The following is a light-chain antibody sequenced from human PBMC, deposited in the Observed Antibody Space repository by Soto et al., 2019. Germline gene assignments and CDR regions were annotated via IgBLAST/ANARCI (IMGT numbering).Light chain of an antibody. V-gene: IGKV1-5*03. CDR2: RAT. CDR3: QQYQHKSYPYT. Sequence: DIQMTQSPSTLSASVGDRVTITCRASQSIDINLAWYQQKPGKAPNLLIYRATTLESGVPSRFSGSGSGTEFTLTISSLQPDDFATDHCQQYQHKSYPYTFGQGTKVEIK. CDR1: QSIDIN. J-gene: IGKJ2*01.